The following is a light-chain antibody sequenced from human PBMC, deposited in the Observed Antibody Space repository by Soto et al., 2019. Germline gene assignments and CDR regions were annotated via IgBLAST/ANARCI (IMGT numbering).Light chain of an antibody. Sequence: QSVLTQPASVSGSPGQSITISCTGTSSDVGGYNYISWYQQHPAKAPKLMIFEVSNRPSGVPDRFSGSKSGTSASLAISGLQSEDEADYYCAAWDGSLNGYVFGTGTKVTVL. CDR3: AAWDGSLNGYV. V-gene: IGLV2-14*01. CDR1: SSDVGGYNY. CDR2: EVS. J-gene: IGLJ1*01.